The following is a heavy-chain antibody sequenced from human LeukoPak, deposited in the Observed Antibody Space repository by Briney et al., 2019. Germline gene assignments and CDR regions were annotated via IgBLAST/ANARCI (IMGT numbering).Heavy chain of an antibody. Sequence: ASVKVSCKASGYNFFTYGITWVRQAPGQGLEWMGWISPHNGNANYAQKFQGRVTITADESTSTAYMELSSLRSEDTAVYYCASLIAVAGTIDYWGQGTLVTVSS. V-gene: IGHV1-18*01. CDR1: GYNFFTYG. D-gene: IGHD6-19*01. CDR2: ISPHNGNA. CDR3: ASLIAVAGTIDY. J-gene: IGHJ4*02.